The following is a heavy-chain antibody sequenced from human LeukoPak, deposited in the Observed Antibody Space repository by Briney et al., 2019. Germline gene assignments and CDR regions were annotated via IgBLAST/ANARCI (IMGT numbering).Heavy chain of an antibody. CDR3: ARDLIAARSYYFDY. J-gene: IGHJ4*02. D-gene: IGHD6-6*01. Sequence: GASVKVSCKASGYTFTRYGISWVRQAPGQGLEWMGRIIPILGIANYAQKFQGRVTITADKSTSTAYMELSSLRSEDTAVYYCARDLIAARSYYFDYWGQGTLVTVSS. CDR2: IIPILGIA. V-gene: IGHV1-69*04. CDR1: GYTFTRYG.